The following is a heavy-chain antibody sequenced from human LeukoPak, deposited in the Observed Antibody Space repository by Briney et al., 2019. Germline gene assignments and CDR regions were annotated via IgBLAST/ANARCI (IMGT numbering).Heavy chain of an antibody. CDR1: GFTFSSYG. Sequence: AGGSLRLSCAASGFTFSSYGMHWVRQAPGKGLEWVAVISYDGSNKYYADSVKGRFTISRDNSKNTLYLQMNSLRAEDTAVYYCARAVGGSGWYYFDYWGQGTLVTVSS. CDR2: ISYDGSNK. V-gene: IGHV3-30*03. D-gene: IGHD6-19*01. J-gene: IGHJ4*02. CDR3: ARAVGGSGWYYFDY.